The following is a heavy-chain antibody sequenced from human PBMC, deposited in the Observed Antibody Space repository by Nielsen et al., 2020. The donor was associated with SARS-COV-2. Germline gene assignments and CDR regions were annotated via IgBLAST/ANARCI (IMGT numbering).Heavy chain of an antibody. CDR3: ARGVETDAVMVAH. V-gene: IGHV3-53*05. D-gene: IGHD5-18*01. J-gene: IGHJ1*01. Sequence: GESLPLSCAAPGFTVSRYTIPWLRPPPGKGLEWVSLLYTDGSTYYADSVRGRFTIPRDNSKHTLFLQMNGLRRDDTSVYYCARGVETDAVMVAHWGQFNLVAASS. CDR2: LYTDGST. CDR1: GFTVSRYT.